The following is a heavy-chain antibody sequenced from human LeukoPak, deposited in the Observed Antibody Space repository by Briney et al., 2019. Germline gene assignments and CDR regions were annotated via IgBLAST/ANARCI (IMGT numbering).Heavy chain of an antibody. D-gene: IGHD6-19*01. CDR2: IYTSGST. CDR3: AGGLYSSGWYVFDY. CDR1: GGSISSYY. V-gene: IGHV4-4*07. J-gene: IGHJ4*02. Sequence: SETLSLTCTVSGGSISSYYWSWIRQPAGKGLEWIGRIYTSGSTNYNPSLKSRVTMSVDTSKNQFSLKLSSVTAADTAVYYCAGGLYSSGWYVFDYWGQGTLVTVSS.